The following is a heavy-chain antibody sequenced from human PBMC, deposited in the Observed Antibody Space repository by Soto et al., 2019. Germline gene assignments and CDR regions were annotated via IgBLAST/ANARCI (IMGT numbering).Heavy chain of an antibody. CDR2: VCSDGSIT. Sequence: GGSLRLSCAASGFTFSTYCMHWVRQAPGEGLVWVARVCSDGSITSYADSVKGRFTISRDNSKNTLYLQMNSLRAEDTAVYYCAKGGVVVPAAMVKLDYWGQGTLVTVSS. CDR1: GFTFSTYC. J-gene: IGHJ4*02. V-gene: IGHV3-74*01. CDR3: AKGGVVVPAAMVKLDY. D-gene: IGHD2-2*01.